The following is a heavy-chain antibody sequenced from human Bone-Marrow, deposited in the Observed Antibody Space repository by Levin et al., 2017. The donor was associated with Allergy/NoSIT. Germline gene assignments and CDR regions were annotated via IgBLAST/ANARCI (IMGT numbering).Heavy chain of an antibody. Sequence: GGFLRLSCAASGFTFSDHYMDWVRQAPGKGLEWVGRTRNKANSYTTEYAASVKGRFTISRDDSKNSLYLQMNSLKTEDTAVYYCARDLFGETYYYDSSVSDAFDIWGQGTMVTVSS. J-gene: IGHJ3*02. CDR1: GFTFSDHY. V-gene: IGHV3-72*01. CDR3: ARDLFGETYYYDSSVSDAFDI. CDR2: TRNKANSYTT. D-gene: IGHD3-22*01.